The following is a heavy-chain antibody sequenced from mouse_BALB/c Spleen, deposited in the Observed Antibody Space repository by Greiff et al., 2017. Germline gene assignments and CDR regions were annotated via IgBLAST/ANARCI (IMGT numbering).Heavy chain of an antibody. CDR3: TRYRYDERGYYAMDY. CDR2: IYPGNSDT. CDR1: GYTFTSYW. D-gene: IGHD2-14*01. V-gene: IGHV1-5*01. Sequence: DVQLQESGTVLARPGASVKMSCKASGYTFTSYWMHWVKQRPGQGLEWIGAIYPGNSDTSYNQKFKGKAKLTAVTSTSTAYMELSSLTNEDSAVYYCTRYRYDERGYYAMDYWGQGTSVTVSS. J-gene: IGHJ4*01.